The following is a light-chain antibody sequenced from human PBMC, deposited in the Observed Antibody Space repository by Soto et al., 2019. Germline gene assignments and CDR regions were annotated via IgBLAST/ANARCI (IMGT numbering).Light chain of an antibody. V-gene: IGKV3-20*01. J-gene: IGKJ1*01. CDR2: DAS. CDR3: QQYGSSPRT. CDR1: QSVSSSY. Sequence: EIVLTQSPGTLSLSPGERATLSCRASQSVSSSYLAWYQQKPGQAPRLLIYDASSRATGIQDRFSGSGTGTDFTLNISRLEPEDFAVYYCQQYGSSPRTFGQGTKVEIK.